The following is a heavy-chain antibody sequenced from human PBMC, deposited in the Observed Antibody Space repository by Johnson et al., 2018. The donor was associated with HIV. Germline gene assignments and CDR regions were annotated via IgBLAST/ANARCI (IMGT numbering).Heavy chain of an antibody. CDR3: AKDQWSISWTNDAFDC. D-gene: IGHD6-13*01. Sequence: QVHLVESGGGVVQPGGSLRLSCAASGFTFSSYWMSWVRQAPGKGLEWVAVMWYDGSNKYYADSVKGRLTISRDNSKNTLYLQMNSLRADDTAVYYCAKDQWSISWTNDAFDCWGQGTMVTVSS. CDR2: MWYDGSNK. V-gene: IGHV3-33*06. J-gene: IGHJ3*01. CDR1: GFTFSSYW.